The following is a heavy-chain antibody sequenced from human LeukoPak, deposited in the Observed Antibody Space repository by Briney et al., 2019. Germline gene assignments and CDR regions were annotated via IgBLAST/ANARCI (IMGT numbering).Heavy chain of an antibody. CDR3: AREILGGFNPGAY. J-gene: IGHJ4*02. CDR1: LDSTTSNF. V-gene: IGHV4-4*02. Sequence: SETLSLTCTVSLDSTTSNFWSWVRQPPGKGLEWIGEIHRSGSPNYNPSLQSRVTISIDRSRNQIVLELSSVTAADTAVYYCAREILGGFNPGAYWGQGTLVTVSS. CDR2: IHRSGSP. D-gene: IGHD1-14*01.